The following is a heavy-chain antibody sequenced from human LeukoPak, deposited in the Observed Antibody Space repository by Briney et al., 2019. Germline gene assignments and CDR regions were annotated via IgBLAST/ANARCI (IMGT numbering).Heavy chain of an antibody. Sequence: GAPVKVSCKASGYTFTGYYMHWVRQAPGQGLEWMGWINPNSGGTNYAQKFQGRVTMTRDTSISTAYMELSRLRSDDTAVYYCARANSIVGATEFGYAFDIWGQGTMVTVSS. J-gene: IGHJ3*02. CDR2: INPNSGGT. V-gene: IGHV1-2*02. D-gene: IGHD1-26*01. CDR1: GYTFTGYY. CDR3: ARANSIVGATEFGYAFDI.